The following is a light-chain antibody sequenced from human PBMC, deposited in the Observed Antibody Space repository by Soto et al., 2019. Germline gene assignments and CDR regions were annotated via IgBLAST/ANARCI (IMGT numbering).Light chain of an antibody. CDR1: TSDVGGYNS. Sequence: QSVLTQPASVSGSPGQSITISCSGTTSDVGGYNSVSWYQQHPGKAPKLMIYDVSNRPSGVSNRFSGSKSGNTASLTISGLQAEDEADYYCSSYTTSSTVFGGGTKLTVL. CDR3: SSYTTSSTV. J-gene: IGLJ2*01. V-gene: IGLV2-14*01. CDR2: DVS.